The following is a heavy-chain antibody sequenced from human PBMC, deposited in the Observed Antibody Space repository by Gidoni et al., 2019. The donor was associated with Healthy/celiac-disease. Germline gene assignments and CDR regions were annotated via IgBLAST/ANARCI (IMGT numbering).Heavy chain of an antibody. CDR3: ARDKHDYSNYYYGMDV. Sequence: QVQLVQSGAEVKKPGSSVKVSCKAPGGTFSSYTISWVRQAPGQGLEWMGRIIPILGIANYAQKFQGRVTITADKSTSTAYMELSSLRSEDTAVYYCARDKHDYSNYYYGMDVWGQGTTVTVSS. CDR1: GGTFSSYT. V-gene: IGHV1-69*08. CDR2: IIPILGIA. J-gene: IGHJ6*02. D-gene: IGHD4-4*01.